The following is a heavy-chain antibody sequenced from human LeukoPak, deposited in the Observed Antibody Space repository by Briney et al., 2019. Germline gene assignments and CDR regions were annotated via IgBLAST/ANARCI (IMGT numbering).Heavy chain of an antibody. Sequence: GASVKVSCKTSGYSFTDYYMHWVRQAPGQGLEWMGWINPNSGGTSSAQKFQASVTMPRDPPIPTVYMEVRWLTSDDTAVYYCARADRLHGGPYLIGPWGQGTLVPVSS. J-gene: IGHJ5*02. D-gene: IGHD2-21*01. CDR3: ARADRLHGGPYLIGP. CDR2: INPNSGGT. V-gene: IGHV1-2*02. CDR1: GYSFTDYY.